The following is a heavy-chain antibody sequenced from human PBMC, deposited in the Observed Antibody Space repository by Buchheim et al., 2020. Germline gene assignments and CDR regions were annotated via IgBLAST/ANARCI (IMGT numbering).Heavy chain of an antibody. CDR1: GFTFSDYY. CDR2: ISSSSSYT. J-gene: IGHJ6*02. CDR3: ASGFRSYSGYDEGYYYYYGMDV. V-gene: IGHV3-11*06. D-gene: IGHD5-12*01. Sequence: QVQLVESGGGLVKPGGSLRLSCAASGFTFSDYYMSWIRQAPGKGLEWVSYISSSSSYTNYADSVKGRFTISRDNAQNSLYLQMNSLRAEDTAVYYCASGFRSYSGYDEGYYYYYGMDVWGQGTT.